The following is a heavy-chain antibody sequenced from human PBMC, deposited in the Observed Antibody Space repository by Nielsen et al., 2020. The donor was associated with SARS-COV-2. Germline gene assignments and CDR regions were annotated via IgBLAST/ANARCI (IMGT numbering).Heavy chain of an antibody. CDR2: INSDGRTT. Sequence: GGSLRLSCAASGFTFGSSWMHWVRQAPGKGLVWVSRINSDGRTTTYADSVKGRLTISRDNARNSLFLQMNSLRAEDTAIYYCARDRDVDYLDSWGQGTLVTVSS. D-gene: IGHD3-9*01. CDR1: GFTFGSSW. CDR3: ARDRDVDYLDS. V-gene: IGHV3-74*01. J-gene: IGHJ1*01.